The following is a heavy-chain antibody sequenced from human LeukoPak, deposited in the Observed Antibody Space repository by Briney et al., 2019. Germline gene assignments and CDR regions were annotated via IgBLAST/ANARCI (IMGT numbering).Heavy chain of an antibody. CDR2: IKQDGSEK. Sequence: GSLRLSCEASGFTFSSYSMNWVRQAPGKGLEWVANIKQDGSEKYYVDSVKGRFTISRDNAKNSLYLQMNSLRAEDTAVYYCARRRPVTVTTFGPFDYWGQGTLVTVSS. CDR3: ARRRPVTVTTFGPFDY. V-gene: IGHV3-7*01. J-gene: IGHJ4*02. CDR1: GFTFSSYS. D-gene: IGHD4-17*01.